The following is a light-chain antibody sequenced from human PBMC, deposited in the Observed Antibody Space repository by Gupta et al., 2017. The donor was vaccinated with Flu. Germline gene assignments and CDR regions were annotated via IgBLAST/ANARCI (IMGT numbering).Light chain of an antibody. J-gene: IGLJ1*01. Sequence: TSTCTRSSIGGYGYNNYVSWYQQHPGKAPKLLIYEVSRRPSVFSSRFSGSKCVNTASLTIAGLQAEEDADYYCSSEANSHTVVVFGAGTKVTVL. CDR1: SIGGYGYNNY. V-gene: IGLV2-14*01. CDR2: EVS. CDR3: SSEANSHTVVV.